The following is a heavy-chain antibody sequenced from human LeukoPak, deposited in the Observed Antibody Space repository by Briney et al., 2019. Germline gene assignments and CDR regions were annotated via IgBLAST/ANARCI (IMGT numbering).Heavy chain of an antibody. V-gene: IGHV4-39*01. J-gene: IGHJ3*02. CDR3: ARQGRNAFDI. Sequence: SETLSLTCSVSGVTINNSHDYWGWIRQTPGKTLDWIGNVYSAGNTYYNPSVRSRLNLSVDTSKNQFSLKLSSVTAADTAVYYCARQGRNAFDIWGQGTMVTVSS. CDR2: VYSAGNT. CDR1: GVTINNSHDY.